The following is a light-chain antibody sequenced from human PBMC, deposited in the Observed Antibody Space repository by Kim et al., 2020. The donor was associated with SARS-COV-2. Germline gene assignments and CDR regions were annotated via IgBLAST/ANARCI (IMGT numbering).Light chain of an antibody. V-gene: IGKV3-20*01. CDR3: HQYVYSPWT. Sequence: PGERGTLSCRASESIRNNYIAWYQQKRGQAPRVLIYGASTRATGIPDRFSGSGSGTDFTLTVSRLEREDSAVYYCHQYVYSPWTFGQGTKVDIK. J-gene: IGKJ1*01. CDR1: ESIRNNY. CDR2: GAS.